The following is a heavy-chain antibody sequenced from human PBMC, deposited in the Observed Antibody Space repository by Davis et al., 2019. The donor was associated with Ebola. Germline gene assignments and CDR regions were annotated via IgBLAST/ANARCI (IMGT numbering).Heavy chain of an antibody. Sequence: GESLKISCSASGFTFSSYAMHWVRQAPGKGLEYVSAISSNGGSTYYADSVKGRFTISRDNSKNTLYLQMNSLRAEDTAVYYCAIEWFGEFIGYWGQGTLVTVSS. CDR2: ISSNGGST. CDR3: AIEWFGEFIGY. CDR1: GFTFSSYA. D-gene: IGHD3-10*01. V-gene: IGHV3-64*04. J-gene: IGHJ4*02.